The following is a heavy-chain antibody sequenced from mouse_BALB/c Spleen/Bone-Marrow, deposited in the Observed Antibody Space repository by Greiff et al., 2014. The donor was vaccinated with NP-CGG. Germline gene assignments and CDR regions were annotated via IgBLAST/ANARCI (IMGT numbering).Heavy chain of an antibody. D-gene: IGHD2-14*01. V-gene: IGHV5-17*02. Sequence: EVKLEESGGGLVQPGGSRKLSCAASGFTFSSFGMHWVRQAPEKGLEWVAYISSGSSTIYYADTVKGRFTISRDNPKNTLFLQMTSLRFEDTAMYYCARSLYYRYDFFDYWGQGTTLTVSS. CDR1: GFTFSSFG. J-gene: IGHJ2*01. CDR2: ISSGSSTI. CDR3: ARSLYYRYDFFDY.